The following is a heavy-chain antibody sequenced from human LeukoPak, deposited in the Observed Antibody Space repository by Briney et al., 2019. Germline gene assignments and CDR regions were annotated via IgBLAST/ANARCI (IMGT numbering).Heavy chain of an antibody. CDR2: LSFDGNHQ. D-gene: IGHD6-19*01. CDR1: GFTFSSFG. J-gene: IGHJ4*02. CDR3: ARDWFDSGWYLDH. V-gene: IGHV3-30*03. Sequence: GGSLRLSCAASGFTFSSFGMHWVRQAPGRGLEWVALLSFDGNHQFYADSVKGRFTLSRDNFKNMVFLQMTSLRVEDTAVYYCARDWFDSGWYLDHWGQGALVTVSS.